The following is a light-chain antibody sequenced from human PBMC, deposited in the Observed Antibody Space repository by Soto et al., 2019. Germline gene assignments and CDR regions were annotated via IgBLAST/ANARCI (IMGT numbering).Light chain of an antibody. CDR3: MQQLKYRT. Sequence: DIVVTQSPLSLPVTPGEPASISCRSSQSLLHKNGRHYLDWYLQKPGQSPQLLIYLGSYRASGVPDRFSGSGSGSDFALKISRVDGDDVGVYYCMQQLKYRTFGQGTKVEVK. CDR2: LGS. V-gene: IGKV2-28*01. CDR1: QSLLHKNGRHY. J-gene: IGKJ1*01.